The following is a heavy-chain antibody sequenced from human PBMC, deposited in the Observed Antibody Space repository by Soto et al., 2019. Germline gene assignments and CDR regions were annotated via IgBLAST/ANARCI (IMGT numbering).Heavy chain of an antibody. J-gene: IGHJ5*02. CDR3: ARENRVFLNWFDP. V-gene: IGHV4-61*01. CDR1: GGSVNSDTYY. CDR2: IYYSGMT. Sequence: KPSETLSLTCTVSGGSVNSDTYYWSWIRHPPGKGLEWIGSIYYSGMTNYNPSLKSRVTISVDTSKNQFSLKLSSVTAADTAVYYCARENRVFLNWFDPWGQGTVVTVSS.